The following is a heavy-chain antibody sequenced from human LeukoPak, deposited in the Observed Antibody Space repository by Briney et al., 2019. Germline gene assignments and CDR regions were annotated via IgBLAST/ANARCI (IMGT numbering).Heavy chain of an antibody. CDR1: GGSISSSSYY. CDR2: IYHSGST. Sequence: SETLSLTCTVSGGSISSSSYYWGWIRQPPGKGLEWIGYIYHSGSTYYNPSLKSRVTISVDRSKNQFSLKLSSVTAADTAVYYCARSTNLAAWNYYAFDIWGQGTMVTVSS. J-gene: IGHJ3*02. CDR3: ARSTNLAAWNYYAFDI. D-gene: IGHD1-7*01. V-gene: IGHV4-30-2*01.